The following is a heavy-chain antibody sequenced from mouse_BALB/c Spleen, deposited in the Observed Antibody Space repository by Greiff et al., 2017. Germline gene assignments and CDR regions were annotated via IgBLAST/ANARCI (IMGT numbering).Heavy chain of an antibody. CDR3: ARHYYRYDGRAMDY. CDR1: GFAFSSYD. J-gene: IGHJ4*01. Sequence: EVQVVESGGGLVKPGGSLKLSCAASGFAFSSYDMSWVRQTPEKRLEWVAYISSGGGSTYYPDTVKGRFTISRDNAKNTLYLQMSSLKSEDTAMYYCARHYYRYDGRAMDYWGQGTSVTVSS. V-gene: IGHV5-12-1*01. D-gene: IGHD2-14*01. CDR2: ISSGGGST.